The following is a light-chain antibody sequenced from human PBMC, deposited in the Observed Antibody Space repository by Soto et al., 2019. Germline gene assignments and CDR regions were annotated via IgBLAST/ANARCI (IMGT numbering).Light chain of an antibody. CDR2: EVS. CDR3: CSYAGSSTLYV. CDR1: SSDVGSYNL. Sequence: QAVVTQPASVSGSPGQSITISCTGTSSDVGSYNLVSWYQQHPGKAPKLMIYEVSKRPSGVSNRFSGSKSGNTASLTISGLQAEDEADYYCCSYAGSSTLYVFGPGTQLTVL. J-gene: IGLJ7*01. V-gene: IGLV2-23*02.